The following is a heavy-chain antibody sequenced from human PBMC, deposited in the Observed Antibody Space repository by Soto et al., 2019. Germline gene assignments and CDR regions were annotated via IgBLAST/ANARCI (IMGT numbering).Heavy chain of an antibody. CDR2: ISYDGSNK. Sequence: SGGSLRLSCAASGFTFSSYGMHWVRQAPGKGLEWVAVISYDGSNKYYADSVKGRFTISRDNSKNTLYLQMNSLRAEDTAVYYCAKDRDYYDSSGSLDYWGQGTLVTVSS. V-gene: IGHV3-30*18. CDR3: AKDRDYYDSSGSLDY. D-gene: IGHD3-22*01. CDR1: GFTFSSYG. J-gene: IGHJ4*02.